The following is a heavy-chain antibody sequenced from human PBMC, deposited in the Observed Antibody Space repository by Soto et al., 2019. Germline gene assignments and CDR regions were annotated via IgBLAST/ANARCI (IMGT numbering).Heavy chain of an antibody. D-gene: IGHD1-26*01. CDR1: GFTFSSYG. Sequence: QVQLVESGGGVVQPGGSLRLSCAASGFTFSSYGMHWVRQAPGKGLEWVAVIWYDGSNKYYADSVQGRFTISRDNSKNALSLQMNSLRAEDTAVYYCAREVGANNWYFDLWGRGTLVTVSS. CDR2: IWYDGSNK. V-gene: IGHV3-33*01. CDR3: AREVGANNWYFDL. J-gene: IGHJ2*01.